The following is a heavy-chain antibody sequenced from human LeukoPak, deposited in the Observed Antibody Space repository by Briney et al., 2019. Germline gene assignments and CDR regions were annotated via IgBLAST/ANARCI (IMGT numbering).Heavy chain of an antibody. CDR3: ARDAELYYYGSGSYDY. CDR1: GYTFTSYG. D-gene: IGHD3-10*01. Sequence: GASVKVSCKASGYTFTSYGISWVRQAPGQGLEWMGWISAYNGNTNYAQKFQGRVTMTRDTSISTAYMELSRLRSDDTAVYYCARDAELYYYGSGSYDYWGQGTLVTVSS. CDR2: ISAYNGNT. J-gene: IGHJ4*02. V-gene: IGHV1-18*01.